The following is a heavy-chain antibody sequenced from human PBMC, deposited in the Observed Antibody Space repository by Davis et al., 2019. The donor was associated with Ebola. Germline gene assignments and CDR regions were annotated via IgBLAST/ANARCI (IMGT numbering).Heavy chain of an antibody. D-gene: IGHD5-24*01. CDR1: GLTNYG. CDR3: ARDGYNFALDS. V-gene: IGHV3-30*02. J-gene: IGHJ5*01. Sequence: PGGSLRLSCVASGLTNYGSHWVRQAPGKGLEWVGFIRYDGRLTRFSDSVKGRFTISRDNSKDTMYLQMNSLRGDDSAIYYCARDGYNFALDSWGQGTLVTVSS. CDR2: IRYDGRLT.